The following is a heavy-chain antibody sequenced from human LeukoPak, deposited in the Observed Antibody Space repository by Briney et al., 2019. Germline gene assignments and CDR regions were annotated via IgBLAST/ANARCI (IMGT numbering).Heavy chain of an antibody. V-gene: IGHV3-21*04. CDR2: FTSMSRTI. CDR1: GFTFSSYA. D-gene: IGHD3-10*01. Sequence: GGSLRLSCAASGFTFSSYAMTWVRQAPGKGLEWVSSFTSMSRTIYYADSVKGRFTISRDDAKKSLYLQMNSLRAEDTALYYCVKDGYYGSGSFFDYWGQGTLVTVSS. J-gene: IGHJ4*02. CDR3: VKDGYYGSGSFFDY.